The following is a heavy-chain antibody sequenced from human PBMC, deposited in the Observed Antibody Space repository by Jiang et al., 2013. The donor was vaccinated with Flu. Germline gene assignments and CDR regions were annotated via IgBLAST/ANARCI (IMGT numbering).Heavy chain of an antibody. CDR2: ISGSGGTT. V-gene: IGHV3-23*01. CDR3: AKGGADYYGSGNYADY. D-gene: IGHD3-10*01. CDR1: GFTFSTYA. J-gene: IGHJ4*02. Sequence: VQLLESGGGLVQPGGSLRLSCAASGFTFSTYAMSWVRQAPGKGLEWVSAISGSGGTTYYADSVKGRFTISRDNSKNNLYLQMNSLRAEDTAVYYCAKGGADYYGSGNYADYWGQGALVTVSS.